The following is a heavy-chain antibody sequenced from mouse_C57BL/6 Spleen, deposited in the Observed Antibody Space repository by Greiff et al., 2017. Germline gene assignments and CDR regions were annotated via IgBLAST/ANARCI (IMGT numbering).Heavy chain of an antibody. J-gene: IGHJ2*01. CDR2: IYPGSGNT. Sequence: QVQLKESGPELVKPGASVKISCKASGYSFTSYYIHWVKQRPGQGLEWIGWIYPGSGNTKYNEKFKGKATLTADTSSSTAYMQLSSLTSEDSAVYYCARGWLLPYYFDYWGQGTTLTVSS. CDR3: ARGWLLPYYFDY. D-gene: IGHD2-3*01. V-gene: IGHV1-66*01. CDR1: GYSFTSYY.